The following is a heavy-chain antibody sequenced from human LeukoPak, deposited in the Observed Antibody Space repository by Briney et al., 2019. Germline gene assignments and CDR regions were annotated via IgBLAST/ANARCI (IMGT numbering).Heavy chain of an antibody. CDR1: GFTFSSYW. D-gene: IGHD3-22*01. CDR3: ARDDGIDSSDPTPLGY. V-gene: IGHV3-7*01. CDR2: IKQDGSEK. J-gene: IGHJ4*02. Sequence: PGGSLRLSCAASGFTFSSYWMSWVRQAPGKGLEWVANIKQDGSEKYYVDPVKGRFTISRDNAKNSLYLQMNSLRAEDTAVYYCARDDGIDSSDPTPLGYWGQGTLVTVSS.